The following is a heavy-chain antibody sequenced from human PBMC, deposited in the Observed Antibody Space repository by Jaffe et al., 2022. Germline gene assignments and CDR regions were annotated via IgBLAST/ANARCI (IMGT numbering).Heavy chain of an antibody. CDR3: ARDTYNSGYELTDY. CDR2: ISSSSSYI. Sequence: EVQLVESGGGLVKPGGSLRLSCAASGFTFSSYSMNWVRQAPGKGLEWVSSISSSSSYIYYADSVKGRFTISRDNAKNSLYLQMNSLRAEDTAVYYCARDTYNSGYELTDYWGQGTLVTVSS. J-gene: IGHJ4*02. D-gene: IGHD5-12*01. V-gene: IGHV3-21*01. CDR1: GFTFSSYS.